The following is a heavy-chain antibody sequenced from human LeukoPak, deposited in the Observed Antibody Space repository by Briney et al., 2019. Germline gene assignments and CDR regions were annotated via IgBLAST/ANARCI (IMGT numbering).Heavy chain of an antibody. J-gene: IGHJ4*02. CDR3: AGVTVRGVLYYFDY. CDR1: GGSISSGGYY. CDR2: INHSGST. D-gene: IGHD3-10*01. V-gene: IGHV4-39*07. Sequence: SETLSLTCTVSGGSISSGGYYWSWIRQPPGKGLEWIGEINHSGSTNYNPSLKSRVTISVDTSKNQFSLKLSSVTAADTAVYYCAGVTVRGVLYYFDYWGQGTLVTVSS.